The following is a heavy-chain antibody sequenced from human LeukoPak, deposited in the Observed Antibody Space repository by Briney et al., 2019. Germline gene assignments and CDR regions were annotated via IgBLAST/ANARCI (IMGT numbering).Heavy chain of an antibody. CDR1: GVSISSSNSY. CDR3: ARQTGSGLFTLP. CDR2: IYTGNT. Sequence: SETLSLTCSVSGVSISSSNSYWGWIRQPPGKGLEWIGSIYTGNTYYNASLKSRVTISIDTSKNQIPLRLTSVTATDTAMYYCARQTGSGLFTLPGGQGTLVTVSS. D-gene: IGHD3/OR15-3a*01. J-gene: IGHJ4*02. V-gene: IGHV4-39*01.